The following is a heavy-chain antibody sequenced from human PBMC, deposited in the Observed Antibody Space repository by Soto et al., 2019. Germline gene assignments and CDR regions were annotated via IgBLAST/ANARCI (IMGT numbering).Heavy chain of an antibody. CDR1: GFTNHW. V-gene: IGHV5-51*01. Sequence: GESLNISCEGSGFTNHWIGWVLHTPGKGLEWMGIIYPDDSDTKYSPSFQGQVIISVDKSISTAYLQWSSLKASDTAMYYCVRQGAGGTWLDYYYGMDVWGQGTTVTVSS. D-gene: IGHD3-9*01. CDR3: VRQGAGGTWLDYYYGMDV. J-gene: IGHJ6*02. CDR2: IYPDDSDT.